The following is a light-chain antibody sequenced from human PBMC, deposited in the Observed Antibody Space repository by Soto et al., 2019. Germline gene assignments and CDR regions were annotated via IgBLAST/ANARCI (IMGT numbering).Light chain of an antibody. CDR1: SSNIGGNS. J-gene: IGLJ1*01. Sequence: QSVLTQPPSVSAAPGQKVTISCSRSSSNIGGNSVSWYQQLPGTAPKLLIYDDNKRPSGIPDRFSGSKSGTSATLCLTRFQTGDEADYYCGSWDSSLSAYVFGTGTKVTVL. V-gene: IGLV1-51*01. CDR3: GSWDSSLSAYV. CDR2: DDN.